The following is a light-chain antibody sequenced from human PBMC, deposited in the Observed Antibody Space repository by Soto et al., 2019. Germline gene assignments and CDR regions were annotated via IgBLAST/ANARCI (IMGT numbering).Light chain of an antibody. CDR2: GVS. CDR1: QTVSSN. V-gene: IGKV3D-15*01. CDR3: QQYNYRPPEVT. J-gene: IGKJ4*01. Sequence: EIVLTQAPPTLSVSPGERATLSCRASQTVSSNLAWDQQKPGQPPRLLMSGVSTRATGIPARFSGSGSGTEFTLTISSLQSEDFAVYYCQQYNYRPPEVTFGGGTKVEIK.